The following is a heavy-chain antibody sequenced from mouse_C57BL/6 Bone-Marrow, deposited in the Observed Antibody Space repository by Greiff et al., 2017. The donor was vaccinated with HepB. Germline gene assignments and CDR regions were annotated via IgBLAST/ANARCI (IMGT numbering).Heavy chain of an antibody. CDR3: AKIYYDYLWYFDV. J-gene: IGHJ1*03. V-gene: IGHV1-82*01. CDR2: IYPGDGDT. CDR1: GYAFSSSW. Sequence: LEESGPELVKPGASVKISCKASGYAFSSSWMNWVKQRPGKGLEWIGRIYPGDGDTNYNGKFKGKATLTADKSSSTAYMQLSSLTSEDSAVYFCAKIYYDYLWYFDVWGTGTTVTVSS. D-gene: IGHD2-4*01.